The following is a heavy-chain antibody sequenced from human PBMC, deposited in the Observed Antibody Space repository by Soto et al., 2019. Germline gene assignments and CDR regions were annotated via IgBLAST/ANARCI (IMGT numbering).Heavy chain of an antibody. Sequence: GGSLRLSCAASGFTFSDYYMSWIRQAPGKGLEWVSYISSSGSTIYYADSVKGRFTISRDKAKNSLYLQMNSLRAEDTAVYYWESDGLREPPKYYYYYYMDVWGKGTTVTVSS. J-gene: IGHJ6*03. CDR3: ESDGLREPPKYYYYYYMDV. V-gene: IGHV3-11*01. CDR1: GFTFSDYY. CDR2: ISSSGSTI. D-gene: IGHD5-12*01.